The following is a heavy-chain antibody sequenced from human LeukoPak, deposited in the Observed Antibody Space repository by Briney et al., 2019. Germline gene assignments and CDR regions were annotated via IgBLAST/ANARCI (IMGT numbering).Heavy chain of an antibody. Sequence: GGSLRLSCAASGFTFSSYAMSWVRQAPGKGLEWVSAISGSGGSTYYADPVTGRFTISRDNSKNTLYLQMNSLRAEDTAVYYCARDPFYDFWSGYYNGDAFDIWGQGTMVTVSS. CDR2: ISGSGGST. J-gene: IGHJ3*02. D-gene: IGHD3-3*01. CDR3: ARDPFYDFWSGYYNGDAFDI. V-gene: IGHV3-23*01. CDR1: GFTFSSYA.